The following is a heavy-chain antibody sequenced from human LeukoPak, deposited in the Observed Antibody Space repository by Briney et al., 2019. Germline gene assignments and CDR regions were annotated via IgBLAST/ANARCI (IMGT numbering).Heavy chain of an antibody. J-gene: IGHJ4*02. CDR1: GFTFDDYG. V-gene: IGHV3-20*04. D-gene: IGHD3-3*01. CDR2: INWNGGST. CDR3: ARDATGDFWSGYDY. Sequence: GGSLRLSCAASGFTFDDYGMSWVRQAPGKGLEWVSGINWNGGSTGYADSVKGRFTISRGNAKNSLYLQMNSLRAEDTALYYCARDATGDFWSGYDYWGQGTLVTVSS.